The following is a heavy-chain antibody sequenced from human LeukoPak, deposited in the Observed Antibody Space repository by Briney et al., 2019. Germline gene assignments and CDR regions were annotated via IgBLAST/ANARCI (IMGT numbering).Heavy chain of an antibody. V-gene: IGHV1-2*02. D-gene: IGHD3-10*01. CDR2: INPNSGGT. CDR1: GYTFTGYY. J-gene: IGHJ6*03. Sequence: ASVKVSCKASGYTFTGYYMHWVRQAPGQGLEWMGWINPNSGGTNYAQKFQGRVTITADKSTSTAYMELSSLRSEDTAVYYCARVVVTMVRGAPYYYYYMDVWGKGTTVTVSS. CDR3: ARVVVTMVRGAPYYYYYMDV.